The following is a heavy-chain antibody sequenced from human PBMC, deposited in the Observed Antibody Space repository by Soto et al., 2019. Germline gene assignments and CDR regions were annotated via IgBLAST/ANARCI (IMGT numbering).Heavy chain of an antibody. CDR1: GFSFSDYY. J-gene: IGHJ4*02. CDR3: AREGSSSGPDYEY. D-gene: IGHD3-22*01. Sequence: EVQLVESGGGLVQPGGSLRLSCAASGFSFSDYYINWVRQAPGKGLEWVGQTRNKASSYTTDYAAFVKGRFTISRDDSKNLIYLQMNSLKTEDTAVYYCAREGSSSGPDYEYWGQGTRVTVSS. CDR2: TRNKASSYTT. V-gene: IGHV3-72*01.